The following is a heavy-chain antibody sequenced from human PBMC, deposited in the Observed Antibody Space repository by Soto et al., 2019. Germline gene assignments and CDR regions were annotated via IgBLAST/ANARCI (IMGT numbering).Heavy chain of an antibody. CDR3: ARALRGYCTNGVCYTSFDY. J-gene: IGHJ4*02. V-gene: IGHV3-7*01. CDR2: IDQDGSET. D-gene: IGHD2-8*01. Sequence: GGSLRLSCAASGFRFSTYWMSWVRQAPGKGLEWVANIDQDGSETYYVDSVKGRFTVSRDNAENSLYVQLNSLRAEDTAVYYCARALRGYCTNGVCYTSFDYWGQGALVTVSS. CDR1: GFRFSTYW.